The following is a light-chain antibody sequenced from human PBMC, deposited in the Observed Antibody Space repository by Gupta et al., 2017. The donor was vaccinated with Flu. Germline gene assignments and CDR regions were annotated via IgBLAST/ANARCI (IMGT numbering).Light chain of an antibody. CDR1: QSVLYSSNNENY. CDR3: QQYSTTPYT. Sequence: SLGERATINCKSSQSVLYSSNNENYLLWYQQKSGQPPKLLIDRASTRAAGVPVRFSGSGSGTDFTLTIRSLQAEDVAVYYCQQYSTTPYTFGRGTRVEIK. CDR2: RAS. J-gene: IGKJ2*01. V-gene: IGKV4-1*01.